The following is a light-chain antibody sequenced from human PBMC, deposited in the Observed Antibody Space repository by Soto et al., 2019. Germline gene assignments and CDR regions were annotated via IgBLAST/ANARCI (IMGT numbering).Light chain of an antibody. Sequence: AIGMTQPPSSLSPSVGATVTITCRASQGMGKDLAWFQQRPGKAPKLLIYGASGLQNGVPSRFSGSGSDTDFTLTISGLQPEDFATYFCLQDFNYPWTFGQGTKVEI. J-gene: IGKJ1*01. CDR3: LQDFNYPWT. CDR2: GAS. V-gene: IGKV1-6*01. CDR1: QGMGKD.